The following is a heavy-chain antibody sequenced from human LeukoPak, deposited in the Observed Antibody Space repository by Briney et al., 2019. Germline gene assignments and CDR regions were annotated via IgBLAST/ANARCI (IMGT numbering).Heavy chain of an antibody. Sequence: PSETLSLTCTVFGYSITSAYYWGWIRQPPGKGLEWIGSIYYSGSTYYNPSLKSRVTISVDTSKNQFSLRLSSVTAADTALYYCARSLHISAPFDVWGQGTLVTVSS. CDR1: GYSITSAYY. CDR3: ARSLHISAPFDV. V-gene: IGHV4-38-2*02. J-gene: IGHJ4*02. D-gene: IGHD2-21*01. CDR2: IYYSGST.